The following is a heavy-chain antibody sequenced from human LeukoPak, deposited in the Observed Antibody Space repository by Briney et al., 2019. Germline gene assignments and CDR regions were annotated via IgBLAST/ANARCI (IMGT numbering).Heavy chain of an antibody. V-gene: IGHV1-18*01. J-gene: IGHJ4*02. D-gene: IGHD6-19*01. CDR3: ARDYSSGWPNFDY. CDR2: VSTYNGNT. CDR1: GYTFTSYG. Sequence: ASVKVSCKASGYTFTSYGISWVRQAPGQELEWKGWVSTYNGNTNYAHNLQGRVTMTTDTSTSTAYMELRSLRSDDTAVYYCARDYSSGWPNFDYWGQGTLVTVSS.